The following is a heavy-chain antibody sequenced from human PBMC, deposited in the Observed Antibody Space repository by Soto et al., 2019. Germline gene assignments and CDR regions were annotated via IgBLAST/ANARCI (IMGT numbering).Heavy chain of an antibody. CDR1: GGTFSSYA. Sequence: SVKVSFKASGGTFSSYAISWVRQAPGQGLEWMGGIIPIFGTANYAQKFQGRVTITADESTSTAYMELSSLRSEDTAVYYCARDATWPDYDILTGRRGYWFDPWGQGTLVTVSS. CDR3: ARDATWPDYDILTGRRGYWFDP. D-gene: IGHD3-9*01. CDR2: IIPIFGTA. J-gene: IGHJ5*02. V-gene: IGHV1-69*13.